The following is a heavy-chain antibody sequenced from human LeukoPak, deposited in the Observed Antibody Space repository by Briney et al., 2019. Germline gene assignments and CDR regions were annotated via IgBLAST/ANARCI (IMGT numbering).Heavy chain of an antibody. D-gene: IGHD5-18*01. V-gene: IGHV1-69*13. Sequence: SVKVSCKASGGTFSSYAISWVRQAPGQGLEWMGGIIPIFGTANYAQKFQGRVTITADESTSTAYMELSSLRSEDTAVYYCARDTAMVRAFDIWGQGTMVTVSS. CDR2: IIPIFGTA. J-gene: IGHJ3*02. CDR1: GGTFSSYA. CDR3: ARDTAMVRAFDI.